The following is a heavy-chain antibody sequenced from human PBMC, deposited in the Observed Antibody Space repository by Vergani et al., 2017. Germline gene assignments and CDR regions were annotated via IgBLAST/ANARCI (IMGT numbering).Heavy chain of an antibody. V-gene: IGHV4-61*02. Sequence: QVQLQESGPGLVKPSQTLSLTCTVSGRSISSGSYYWSWIRQPAGKGLEWIGRIYTSGSTNYNPSLKSRVTISVDTSKNQFSLKLSSVTAADTAVYYCARSTGRRDGYNWEQYYFDYWGQGTLVTVSS. CDR2: IYTSGST. CDR1: GRSISSGSYY. CDR3: ARSTGRRDGYNWEQYYFDY. J-gene: IGHJ4*02. D-gene: IGHD5-24*01.